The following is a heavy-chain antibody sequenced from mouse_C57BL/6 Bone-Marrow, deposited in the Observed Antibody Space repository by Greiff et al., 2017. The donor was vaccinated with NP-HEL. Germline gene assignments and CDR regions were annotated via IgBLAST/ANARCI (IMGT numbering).Heavy chain of an antibody. CDR3: ARPYGSSSWFAY. CDR1: GYAFSSSW. D-gene: IGHD1-1*01. J-gene: IGHJ3*01. Sequence: QVQLQQSGPELVKPGASVKISCKASGYAFSSSWMNWVKQRSGKGLEWIGRIYPGDGDTNYNGKFKGKATLTADKSSSTAYMQLSSLTSEDSAVYFCARPYGSSSWFAYWGQGTLVTVSA. V-gene: IGHV1-82*01. CDR2: IYPGDGDT.